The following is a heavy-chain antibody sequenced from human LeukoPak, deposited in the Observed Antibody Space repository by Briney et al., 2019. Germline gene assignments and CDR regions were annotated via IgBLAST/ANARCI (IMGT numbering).Heavy chain of an antibody. D-gene: IGHD3-22*01. CDR3: ARGGVGYYDSSGYYYSSDAFDI. CDR2: IYYSGST. Sequence: SETLSLTCTVSGGSISSSSYYWGWIRQPPGKGLEWIGSIYYSGSTYYNPSLKSRVTISVDTSKNQFSLKLSSVTAADTAVYYCARGGVGYYDSSGYYYSSDAFDIWGQGTMVTVSS. V-gene: IGHV4-39*07. J-gene: IGHJ3*02. CDR1: GGSISSSSYY.